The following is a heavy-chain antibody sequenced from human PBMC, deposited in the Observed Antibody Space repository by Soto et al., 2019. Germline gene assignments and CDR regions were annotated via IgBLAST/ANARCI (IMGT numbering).Heavy chain of an antibody. J-gene: IGHJ6*02. CDR1: GYTFTSYG. Sequence: QVQLVQSGAEVKKPGASVKVSYKASGYTFTSYGISWVRQAPGQGLEWMGWISAYNGNTNYAQKLQGRVTMTTDTSTSTAYMELRSLRSDDTAVYYCARMTTVVTPDYYYYGMDVWGQGTTVTVSS. CDR3: ARMTTVVTPDYYYYGMDV. CDR2: ISAYNGNT. V-gene: IGHV1-18*01. D-gene: IGHD4-17*01.